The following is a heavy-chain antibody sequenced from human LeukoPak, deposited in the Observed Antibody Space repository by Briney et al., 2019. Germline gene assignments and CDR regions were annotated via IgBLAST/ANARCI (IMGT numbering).Heavy chain of an antibody. CDR3: ARDSNYYDSSGYYDY. Sequence: GGSLRLSCAASGLTFSSYAMHWVRQAPGKGLEWVAVISYDGSNKYYADSVKGRFTISRDNSKNTLYLQMNSLRAEDTAVYYCARDSNYYDSSGYYDYWGQGTLVTVSS. CDR1: GLTFSSYA. J-gene: IGHJ4*02. V-gene: IGHV3-30-3*01. CDR2: ISYDGSNK. D-gene: IGHD3-22*01.